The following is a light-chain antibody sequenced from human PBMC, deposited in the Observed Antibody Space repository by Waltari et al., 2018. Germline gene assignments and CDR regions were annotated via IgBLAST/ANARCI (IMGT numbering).Light chain of an antibody. V-gene: IGLV2-23*02. CDR1: SSDVGSYNL. J-gene: IGLJ1*01. CDR3: CSYAGGSAFV. Sequence: QSALTQPASVSGSPGQSITISCTGTSSDVGSYNLVSWYQHRPDKAPKLIIYGVSKRPPGVSNRFSGSKSGNTASLTISGLRTEDEADYYCCSYAGGSAFVFGTGTKITVL. CDR2: GVS.